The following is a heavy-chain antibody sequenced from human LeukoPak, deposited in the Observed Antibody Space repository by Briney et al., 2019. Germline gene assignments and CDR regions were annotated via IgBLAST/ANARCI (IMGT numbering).Heavy chain of an antibody. V-gene: IGHV3-7*01. D-gene: IGHD4-17*01. CDR1: GFTFSSYW. J-gene: IGHJ6*03. Sequence: GGSLRLSCAASGFTFSSYWMSWVRQAPGKGLEWVANIKQDGSEKYYVDSVKGRFTISRDNAKNSPYLQMNSLIAEAAAAYYCARELIMTTVTINYYYYMDVWGKGTTVTVSS. CDR3: ARELIMTTVTINYYYYMDV. CDR2: IKQDGSEK.